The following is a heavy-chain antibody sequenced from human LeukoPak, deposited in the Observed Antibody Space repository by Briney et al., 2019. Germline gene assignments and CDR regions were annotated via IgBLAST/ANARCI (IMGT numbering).Heavy chain of an antibody. Sequence: PGGSLRLSCAASGFTFSSYEMNWVRQAPGKGLEWLSYISYTGSNKYYADSVKGRFTISRDNSKNTLYLQMNSLRAEDTAVYYCARDHAYYGSGHPPGFDYWGQGALVTVSS. CDR1: GFTFSSYE. V-gene: IGHV3-48*03. CDR3: ARDHAYYGSGHPPGFDY. J-gene: IGHJ4*02. D-gene: IGHD3-10*01. CDR2: ISYTGSNK.